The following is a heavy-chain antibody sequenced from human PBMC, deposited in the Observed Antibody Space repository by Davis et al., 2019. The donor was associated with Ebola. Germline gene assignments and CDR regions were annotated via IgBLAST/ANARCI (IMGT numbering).Heavy chain of an antibody. D-gene: IGHD3-16*01. Sequence: SVKVSCKASGGTFGSYTFTWVRQAPGQGLEWMGGIVPILSLTNYAQEFQGRVTITADRSTNTAYMELHSLKSEDTAVYYCGRDRGGGRLDFWGQGTPVTVSS. CDR3: GRDRGGGRLDF. CDR2: IVPILSLT. CDR1: GGTFGSYT. V-gene: IGHV1-69*10. J-gene: IGHJ4*02.